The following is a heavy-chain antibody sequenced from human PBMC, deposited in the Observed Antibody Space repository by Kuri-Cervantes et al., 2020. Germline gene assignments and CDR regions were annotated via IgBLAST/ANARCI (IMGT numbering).Heavy chain of an antibody. CDR1: GFTFSAYS. CDR3: ARDALNPGIAAAENWFDP. Sequence: GGSLRLSCAASGFTFSAYSMTWVRQAPGKGLEWVAVISYDGSNKYYADSVKGRFTISRDNSKNTLYLQMNSLRAEDTAVYYCARDALNPGIAAAENWFDPWGQGTLVTVSS. CDR2: ISYDGSNK. D-gene: IGHD6-13*01. J-gene: IGHJ5*02. V-gene: IGHV3-30*03.